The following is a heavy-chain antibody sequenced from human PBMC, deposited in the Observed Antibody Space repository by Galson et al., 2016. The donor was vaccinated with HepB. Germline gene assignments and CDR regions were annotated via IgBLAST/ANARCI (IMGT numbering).Heavy chain of an antibody. CDR1: GDSVSTNSGA. V-gene: IGHV6-1*01. J-gene: IGHJ4*02. D-gene: IGHD2-21*02. CDR3: ARDLAVTGRAFDF. CDR2: TYYRSKWYT. Sequence: CAISGDSVSTNSGAWNWIRQSPSRGLEWLGRTYYRSKWYTDYAVTVRSRITINSDTSKNHVSLQLNSVTPEDTAVYYCARDLAVTGRAFDFWGPGTLVTVSS.